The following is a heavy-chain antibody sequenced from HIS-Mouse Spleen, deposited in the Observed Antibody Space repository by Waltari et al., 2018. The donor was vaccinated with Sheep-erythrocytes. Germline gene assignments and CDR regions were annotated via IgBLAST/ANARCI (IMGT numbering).Heavy chain of an antibody. Sequence: LQLQESGPGLAKPSETMYITCTVSGDSISSESYDWGWSRQPPGKGLEWIGSIYYRGSTYYNPSLKSRVTISVDTSKNQFSLKLSSVTAADTAVYYCARLYYYDSSGYYFDYWGQGTLVTVSS. CDR3: ARLYYYDSSGYYFDY. CDR1: GDSISSESYD. V-gene: IGHV4-39*01. J-gene: IGHJ4*02. CDR2: IYYRGST. D-gene: IGHD3-22*01.